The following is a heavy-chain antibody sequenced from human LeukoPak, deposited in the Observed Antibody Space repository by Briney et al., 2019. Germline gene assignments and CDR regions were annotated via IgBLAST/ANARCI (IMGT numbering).Heavy chain of an antibody. CDR1: GFTFGSYN. CDR3: ARDGGDYYDSSGYPFHH. Sequence: GGSLRLSCAASGFTFGSYNMNWVRQAPGKGLEWVSSICTSGSYIYYADSVKGRFTISRDNAKKSLYLQMNSLRAGDTAVYYCARDGGDYYDSSGYPFHHWGQGTLVTVSS. J-gene: IGHJ1*01. CDR2: ICTSGSYI. V-gene: IGHV3-21*01. D-gene: IGHD3-22*01.